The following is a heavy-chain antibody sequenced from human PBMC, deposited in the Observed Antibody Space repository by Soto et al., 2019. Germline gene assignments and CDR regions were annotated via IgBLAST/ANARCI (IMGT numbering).Heavy chain of an antibody. CDR3: ARDSSGFDY. CDR1: GFTFSSYG. Sequence: HVQLVESGGGVVQPGRSLRLSCAASGFTFSSYGMHWVRQAPGKGLEWVAVISYDGSNKYYVDSVKGRFTISRDNSKNTLYLQMNSLRAEDTAVYYCARDSSGFDYWGQGTLVTVSS. D-gene: IGHD6-19*01. CDR2: ISYDGSNK. V-gene: IGHV3-30*03. J-gene: IGHJ4*02.